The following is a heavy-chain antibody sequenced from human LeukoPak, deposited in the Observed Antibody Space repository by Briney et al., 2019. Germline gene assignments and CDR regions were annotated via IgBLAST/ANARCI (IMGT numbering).Heavy chain of an antibody. V-gene: IGHV3-23*01. CDR1: GFTASGYTFSTYA. Sequence: GGSLTLSCTASGFTASGYTFSTYAMGWVRQAPGRGLEWVSAITGSGGTTYYADSVKGRFSISRDNSKNTLILQMNSLRVGDTAVYYCAKGRGTTVTAAANYWGQGTLVTVSS. J-gene: IGHJ4*02. CDR3: AKGRGTTVTAAANY. CDR2: ITGSGGTT. D-gene: IGHD4-17*01.